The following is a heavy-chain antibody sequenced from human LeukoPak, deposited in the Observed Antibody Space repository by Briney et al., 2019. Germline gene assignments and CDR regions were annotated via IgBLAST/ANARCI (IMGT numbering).Heavy chain of an antibody. CDR1: GFSFSNNP. V-gene: IGHV3-30*01. CDR2: SSSDGNNE. CDR3: ARGSATTLYYYYYMDV. J-gene: IGHJ6*03. D-gene: IGHD1-26*01. Sequence: GRSLRLSCAASGFSFSNNPMHWVRQAPGRGLEWVAVSSSDGNNEYYADSVKGRFTISRDNSKNTLYLQMNSLRPGDTAVYYCARGSATTLYYYYYMDVWGKGTTVTVSS.